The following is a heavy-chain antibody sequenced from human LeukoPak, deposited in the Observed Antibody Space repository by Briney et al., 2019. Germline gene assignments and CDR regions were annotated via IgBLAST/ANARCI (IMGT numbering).Heavy chain of an antibody. D-gene: IGHD2/OR15-2a*01. V-gene: IGHV3-21*01. CDR3: ARGYSNYGYVFDI. CDR2: ISSSSSYI. J-gene: IGHJ3*02. Sequence: GGSLRLSCAASGFTFSSYGMHWVRQAPGKGLEWVSSISSSSSYIYYADSMKGRFTISRDNARNSLYLQMNSLRADDTAVYYCARGYSNYGYVFDIWGQGTMVTVSS. CDR1: GFTFSSYG.